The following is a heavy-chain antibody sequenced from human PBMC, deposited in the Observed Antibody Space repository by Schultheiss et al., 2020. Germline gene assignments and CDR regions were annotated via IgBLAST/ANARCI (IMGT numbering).Heavy chain of an antibody. V-gene: IGHV3-53*01. Sequence: GGSLRLSCAASGFTVSSNYMSWVRQAPGKGLEWVSVIYSGGSTYYADSVKGRFSISRDNTKDLLYLQMNSLRAEDTAVYYCARGISKSAARHDYWGQGTLVTVSS. J-gene: IGHJ4*02. CDR2: IYSGGST. CDR3: ARGISKSAARHDY. D-gene: IGHD2-2*01. CDR1: GFTVSSNY.